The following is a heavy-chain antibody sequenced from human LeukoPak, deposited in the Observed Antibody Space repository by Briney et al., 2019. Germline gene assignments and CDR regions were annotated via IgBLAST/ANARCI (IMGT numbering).Heavy chain of an antibody. V-gene: IGHV1-8*01. CDR1: GGTFTNYA. J-gene: IGHJ4*02. CDR3: ARGRGSD. Sequence: GASVKVSCEASGGTFTNYAISWVRQAPGQGLEWMGWMNPNSGNTGYAQKFQGRVTMTRNTSISTAYMELSSLRSEDTAVYYCARGRGSDWGQGTLVTVSS. CDR2: MNPNSGNT. D-gene: IGHD3-10*01.